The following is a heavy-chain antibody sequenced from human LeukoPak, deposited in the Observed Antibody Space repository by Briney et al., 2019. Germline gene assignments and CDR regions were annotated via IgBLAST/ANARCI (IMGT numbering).Heavy chain of an antibody. CDR1: GYSISSGYY. J-gene: IGHJ4*01. CDR2: IYHSGST. V-gene: IGHV4-38-2*02. Sequence: PSETLSLTCTVSGYSISSGYYWGWIRQPPGKGLEWIGSIYHSGSTYYNPSLKSRVTISVDTSKNQFSLKLSSVTAADTAVYYCARDRGDRGTIFGVVRSEYYFDYWGHGTLVTVSS. CDR3: ARDRGDRGTIFGVVRSEYYFDY. D-gene: IGHD3-3*01.